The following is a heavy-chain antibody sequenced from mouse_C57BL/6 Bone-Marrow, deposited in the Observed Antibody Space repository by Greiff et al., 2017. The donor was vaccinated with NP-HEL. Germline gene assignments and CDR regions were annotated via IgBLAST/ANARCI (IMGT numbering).Heavy chain of an antibody. CDR2: INPNNGGT. Sequence: EVQLQQSGPELVKPGASVKISCKASGYTFTDYYMNWVKQSHGKSLEWIGDINPNNGGTSYNQKFKGKATLPVDKSSSTAYMELRSLTSEDSAVYYCARSGYYYGSSPYYFDYWGQGTTLTVSS. D-gene: IGHD1-1*01. J-gene: IGHJ2*01. V-gene: IGHV1-26*01. CDR1: GYTFTDYY. CDR3: ARSGYYYGSSPYYFDY.